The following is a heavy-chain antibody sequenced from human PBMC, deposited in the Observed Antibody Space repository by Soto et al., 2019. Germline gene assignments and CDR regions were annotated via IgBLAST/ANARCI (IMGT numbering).Heavy chain of an antibody. CDR1: GGSFSSNT. J-gene: IGHJ4*02. CDR2: IIPILAVT. CDR3: AREDGNNLLDH. Sequence: QVQLVQSGAEVKKPGSSLNVSCKVSGGSFSSNTISWVRQAPGQGLEWMGMIIPILAVTKYAQKFQGRVTIIADKSSSTAYVELASLRSDDTAVYYCAREDGNNLLDHWGQGALVTVSS. V-gene: IGHV1-69*08.